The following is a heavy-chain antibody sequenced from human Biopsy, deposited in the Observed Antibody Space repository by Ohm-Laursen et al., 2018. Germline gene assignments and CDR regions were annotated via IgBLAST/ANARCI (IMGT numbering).Heavy chain of an antibody. CDR3: ARGPHSGSHSCFDY. Sequence: VASVKVSFKASGGTFINYAISWVRQAPGQGLEWMGGIIPMFGTANYAQMFQGRVTISADESTSTSYMELSSLTTEDTAIYYCARGPHSGSHSCFDYWGRGTLVTVSS. J-gene: IGHJ4*02. CDR2: IIPMFGTA. V-gene: IGHV1-69*13. CDR1: GGTFINYA. D-gene: IGHD1-26*01.